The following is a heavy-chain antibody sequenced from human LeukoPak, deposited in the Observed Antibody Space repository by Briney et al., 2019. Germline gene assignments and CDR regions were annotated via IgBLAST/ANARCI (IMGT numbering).Heavy chain of an antibody. CDR2: MYLSGTT. CDR1: GDSINSLDL. Sequence: SGTLSLTCTVSGDSINSLDLWSWVRQPPGKGLEWIGEMYLSGTTHSNPSVKSRATISIDKSKNQFFLNLSSVTAADTAVYFCAGLVGRYSSGLYYYYFDYWGQGTLVTVSS. V-gene: IGHV4-4*02. CDR3: AGLVGRYSSGLYYYYFDY. J-gene: IGHJ4*02. D-gene: IGHD3-22*01.